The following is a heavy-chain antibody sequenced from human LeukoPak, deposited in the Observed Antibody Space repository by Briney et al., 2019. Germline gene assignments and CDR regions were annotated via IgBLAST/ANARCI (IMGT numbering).Heavy chain of an antibody. Sequence: SETLSLTCAVSGGSISSSNWWSWVRQPPGKGLEWIGEIYHSGSTNYNPSLKSRVTISVDKSKNQFSLKPSSVTAADTAVYYCARAHPDAKWLWAYWGQGTLVTVSS. CDR1: GGSISSSNW. CDR2: IYHSGST. J-gene: IGHJ4*02. V-gene: IGHV4-4*02. CDR3: ARAHPDAKWLWAY. D-gene: IGHD6-19*01.